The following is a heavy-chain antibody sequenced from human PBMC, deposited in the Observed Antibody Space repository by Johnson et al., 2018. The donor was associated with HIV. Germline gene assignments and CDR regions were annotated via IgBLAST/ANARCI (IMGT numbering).Heavy chain of an antibody. Sequence: QVQLVESGGGVVQPGRSLRLSCAASGFTFSTYGMHWVRQAPGKGLEWVAVMWYDGSNKYYADSVKGRFTISRDNSKNTLYLQMKSLRAEDTAVYYCARDTKVPRYNWNDGGFDMWGQGTKVTVSS. J-gene: IGHJ3*02. V-gene: IGHV3-33*01. D-gene: IGHD1-1*01. CDR3: ARDTKVPRYNWNDGGFDM. CDR1: GFTFSTYG. CDR2: MWYDGSNK.